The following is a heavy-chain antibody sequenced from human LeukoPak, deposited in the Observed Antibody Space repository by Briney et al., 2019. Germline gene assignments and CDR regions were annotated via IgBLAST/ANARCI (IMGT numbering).Heavy chain of an antibody. CDR3: ARVTGYMIEDYFDY. Sequence: SETLSLTCTVSGGSISSNYYYWGWVRQPPGKGLEWIGTIYYSGSTYYNPSLKSRITISVDTSKNQFSLKLSSVTAADTAVYYCARVTGYMIEDYFDYWGQGTLVTVSS. CDR1: GGSISSNYYY. V-gene: IGHV4-39*07. CDR2: IYYSGST. J-gene: IGHJ4*02. D-gene: IGHD3-22*01.